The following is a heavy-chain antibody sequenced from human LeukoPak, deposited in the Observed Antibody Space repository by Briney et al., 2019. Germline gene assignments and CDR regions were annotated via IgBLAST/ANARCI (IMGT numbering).Heavy chain of an antibody. J-gene: IGHJ4*02. CDR2: IYSGGST. V-gene: IGHV3-66*01. CDR3: ARDYYGSGSLYGY. D-gene: IGHD3-10*01. Sequence: HPGGSLRLSCAASGFTVSSNYMSWVRQAPGKGLEWVSLIYSGGSTYYADSVKGRFTISRDNSKNTLYLQMNSLRAEDTAVYYCARDYYGSGSLYGYWGQGTLVTVSS. CDR1: GFTVSSNY.